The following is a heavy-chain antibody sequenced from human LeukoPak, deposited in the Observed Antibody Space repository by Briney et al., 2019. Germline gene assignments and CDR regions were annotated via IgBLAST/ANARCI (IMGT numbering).Heavy chain of an antibody. V-gene: IGHV1-8*01. CDR1: GYTFTSYD. CDR2: MNPNSGNT. Sequence: GASVKVSCKASGYTFTSYDINWVRQATGQGLEWMGWMNPNSGNTGYAQKFQGRVTMTRNTSISTAYMELSSLRSEDTAVYYCASGVRRSTDFDIWGQGTMVIVSS. J-gene: IGHJ3*02. CDR3: ASGVRRSTDFDI.